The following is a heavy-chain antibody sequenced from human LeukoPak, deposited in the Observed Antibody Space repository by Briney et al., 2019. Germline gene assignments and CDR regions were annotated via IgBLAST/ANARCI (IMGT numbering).Heavy chain of an antibody. V-gene: IGHV3-33*01. CDR3: ARVRSGYDSETYFDY. CDR1: VFTFSSYG. D-gene: IGHD5-12*01. J-gene: IGHJ4*02. CDR2: IWYDGSNK. Sequence: GGSLRLSCAASVFTFSSYGMHWVRQAPGKGLEWVAVIWYDGSNKYYADSVKGRFTISRDNSKNTLYLQMNSLRAEDTAVYYCARVRSGYDSETYFDYWGQGTLVTVSS.